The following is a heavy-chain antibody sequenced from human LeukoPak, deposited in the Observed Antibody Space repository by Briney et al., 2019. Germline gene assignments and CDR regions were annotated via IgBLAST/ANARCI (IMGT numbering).Heavy chain of an antibody. CDR1: GFTFSIYA. Sequence: GSLRLSCAASGFTFSIYAMNWVRQAPAKGRERISTVSASGGSTYYTDSIKGRFTISRDNSKNTLYLQMNSLRADDTAVYYCAKLTVVDYWGQGTLVTVSS. CDR2: VSASGGST. J-gene: IGHJ4*02. D-gene: IGHD4-23*01. CDR3: AKLTVVDY. V-gene: IGHV3-23*01.